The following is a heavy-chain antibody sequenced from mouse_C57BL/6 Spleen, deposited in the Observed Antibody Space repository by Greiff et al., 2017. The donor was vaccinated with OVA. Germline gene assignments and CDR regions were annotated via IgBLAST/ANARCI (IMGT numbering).Heavy chain of an antibody. J-gene: IGHJ3*01. Sequence: QVQLKESGAELVRPGASVTLSCKASGYTFTDYEMHWVKQTPVHGLEWIGAIDPETGGTAYNQKFKGKAILTADKSSSTAYMELRSLTSEDSAVYYCTSITTVVAKGFAYWGQGTLVTVSA. CDR3: TSITTVVAKGFAY. D-gene: IGHD1-1*01. CDR1: GYTFTDYE. CDR2: IDPETGGT. V-gene: IGHV1-15*01.